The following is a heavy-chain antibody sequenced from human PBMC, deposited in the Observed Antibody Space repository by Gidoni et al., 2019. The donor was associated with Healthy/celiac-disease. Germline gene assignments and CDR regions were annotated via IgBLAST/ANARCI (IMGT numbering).Heavy chain of an antibody. CDR3: AKDPPAVASYFGR. CDR2: LSGRGGST. Sequence: EVQLLESGGGLVQPGGSLRLSCAASGFPFSSYAMSWVRQAPGKGLEWVSALSGRGGSTYYADSVKGRFTISRDNSKNTLYLQMNSLRAEDTAVYYCAKDPPAVASYFGRWGQGTLVTVSS. V-gene: IGHV3-23*01. CDR1: GFPFSSYA. D-gene: IGHD1-26*01. J-gene: IGHJ4*02.